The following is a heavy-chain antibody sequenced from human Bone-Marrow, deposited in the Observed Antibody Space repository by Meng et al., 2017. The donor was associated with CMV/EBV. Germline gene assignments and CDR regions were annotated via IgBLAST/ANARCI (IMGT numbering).Heavy chain of an antibody. J-gene: IGHJ4*02. CDR1: GFTFSSYA. V-gene: IGHV3-23*01. CDR2: ISGSGGST. CDR3: ANPLEMATIIPTPGY. Sequence: GEFLKISCAASGFTFSSYAISWVRQAPGKGLEWVSAISGSGGSTYYADSVKGRFTMSRDNSKNTLYLQMNSLRAEDTAVYYCANPLEMATIIPTPGYWGEGTLVTVSS. D-gene: IGHD5-24*01.